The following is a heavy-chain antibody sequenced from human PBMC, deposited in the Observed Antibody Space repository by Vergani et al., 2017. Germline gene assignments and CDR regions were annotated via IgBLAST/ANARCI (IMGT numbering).Heavy chain of an antibody. CDR2: ISGSGGST. D-gene: IGHD6-6*01. CDR1: GFTFSSYA. CDR3: ASPPEYSSSSSYYYYGMDV. Sequence: EVQLLESGGGLVQPGGSLRLSCAASGFTFSSYAMSWVRQAPGKGLEWVSAISGSGGSTYYADSVKGRFTISRDNSKNTLYLQMNSLRAEDTAVYYCASPPEYSSSSSYYYYGMDVWGQGTTVTVSS. J-gene: IGHJ6*02. V-gene: IGHV3-23*01.